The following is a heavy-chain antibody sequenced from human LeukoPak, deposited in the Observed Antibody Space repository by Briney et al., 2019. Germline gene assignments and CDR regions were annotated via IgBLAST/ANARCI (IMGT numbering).Heavy chain of an antibody. Sequence: AQTLSLTCTVSGGSIIRGGYYWSWIRQQPGKGLDWIGYIYYSGSTYYNPSLKSRVTISVDTSKNQFSLKLSSVTAADTAVYYCARVVVVTATIDYWGQGTLVTVSS. CDR1: GGSIIRGGYY. CDR3: ARVVVVTATIDY. CDR2: IYYSGST. V-gene: IGHV4-31*03. J-gene: IGHJ4*02. D-gene: IGHD2-21*02.